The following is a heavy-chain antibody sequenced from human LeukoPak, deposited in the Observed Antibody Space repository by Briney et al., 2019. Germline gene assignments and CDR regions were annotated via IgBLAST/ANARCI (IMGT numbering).Heavy chain of an antibody. CDR1: GHLYTTYW. D-gene: IGHD5-24*01. J-gene: IGHJ4*02. CDR2: IYPGDSDA. Sequence: GGSLQISCKSFGHLYTTYWIGWVRQMPGKGREWMGIIYPGDSDARYSPSFQGQVTMSVDKSVDTACLQWSSLKASDPAMYYCARIGSRHGYNWGDSWGQGTLVTVSS. V-gene: IGHV5-51*01. CDR3: ARIGSRHGYNWGDS.